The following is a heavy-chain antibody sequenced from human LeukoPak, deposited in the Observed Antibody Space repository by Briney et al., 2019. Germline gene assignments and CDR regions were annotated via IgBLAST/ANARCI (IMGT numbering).Heavy chain of an antibody. D-gene: IGHD6-19*01. J-gene: IGHJ4*02. CDR2: INPNSGGT. CDR1: GYTFTGYY. V-gene: IGHV1-2*02. CDR3: AREIRVEWLVERRTLFDY. Sequence: GASVKVSCKASGYTFTGYYMHWVRQAPGQGLEWMGWINPNSGGTNYAQKFQGRVTMTRDTSISTAYMELSRLRSDDTAVYCCAREIRVEWLVERRTLFDYWGQGTLVTVSS.